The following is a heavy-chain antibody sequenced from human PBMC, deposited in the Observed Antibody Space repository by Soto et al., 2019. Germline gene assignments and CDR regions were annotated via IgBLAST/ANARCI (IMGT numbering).Heavy chain of an antibody. V-gene: IGHV4-34*01. CDR3: ARVSRHYDFWGGYHWFDP. D-gene: IGHD3-3*01. CDR2: INHSGST. Sequence: SETLSLTCAVYGGSFSGYYWSWIRQPPGKGLEWIGEINHSGSTNYNPSLKSRVTISVDTSKNQFSLKLSSVTAADTAVYYCARVSRHYDFWGGYHWFDPWGQGTLVTVSS. CDR1: GGSFSGYY. J-gene: IGHJ5*02.